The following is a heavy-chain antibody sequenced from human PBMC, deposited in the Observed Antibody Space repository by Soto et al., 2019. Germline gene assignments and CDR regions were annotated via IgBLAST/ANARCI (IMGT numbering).Heavy chain of an antibody. CDR2: IIPIFGTA. Sequence: QVQLVQSGAEVKKPGSSVKVSCKASGGTFSSYAISWVRQAPGQGLEWMGGIIPIFGTANYAQKFQGRVTITADESTSTAYMELRSLRYEDTAVYYCARETGYCSGGSCYSFDYWCQGTLVTVSS. D-gene: IGHD2-15*01. CDR1: GGTFSSYA. J-gene: IGHJ4*02. CDR3: ARETGYCSGGSCYSFDY. V-gene: IGHV1-69*01.